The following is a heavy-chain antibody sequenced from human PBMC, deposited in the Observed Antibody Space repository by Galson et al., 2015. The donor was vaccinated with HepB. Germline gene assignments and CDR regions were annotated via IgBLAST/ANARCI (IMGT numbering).Heavy chain of an antibody. Sequence: LRLSCAASGFTFSRYSMNWVRQAPGKGLEWVSSISSSSIYMKYADSVKGRFTISRDNAENSMYLQMNSLRVEDTAVYYCANIAAAADPGFWGQGTLVIVSS. J-gene: IGHJ4*02. V-gene: IGHV3-21*01. CDR2: ISSSSIYM. CDR1: GFTFSRYS. CDR3: ANIAAAADPGF. D-gene: IGHD6-13*01.